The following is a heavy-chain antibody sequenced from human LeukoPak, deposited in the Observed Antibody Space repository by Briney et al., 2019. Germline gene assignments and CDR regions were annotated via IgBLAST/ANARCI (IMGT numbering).Heavy chain of an antibody. CDR2: INSDGSST. J-gene: IGHJ4*02. Sequence: GGSLRLSCAASGFTFSSYWMHWVRQAPGKGLVWVSRINSDGSSTSYADSVKGRFTISRDNAKNTLYLQMNSLRAEDTAVYYCARVDGYKGIDYWGQGTLVTVSS. CDR3: ARVDGYKGIDY. V-gene: IGHV3-74*01. CDR1: GFTFSSYW. D-gene: IGHD5-24*01.